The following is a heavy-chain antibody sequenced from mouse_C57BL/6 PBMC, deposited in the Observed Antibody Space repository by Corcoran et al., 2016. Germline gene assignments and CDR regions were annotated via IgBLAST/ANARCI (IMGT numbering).Heavy chain of an antibody. J-gene: IGHJ3*01. CDR3: ARSGPYSNSFAY. D-gene: IGHD2-5*01. CDR1: GYAFSSYW. V-gene: IGHV1-80*01. Sequence: QVQLQQSGAELVKPGASVKISCKASGYAFSSYWMNWVKQRPGKGLEWIGQIYPGDGDTNYNGKFKGKATLTADKSSSTAYMQLSSLTSEDSAVYFCARSGPYSNSFAYWGQGTLVIVSA. CDR2: IYPGDGDT.